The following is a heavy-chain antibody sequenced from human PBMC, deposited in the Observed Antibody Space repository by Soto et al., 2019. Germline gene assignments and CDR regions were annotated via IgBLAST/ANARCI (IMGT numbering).Heavy chain of an antibody. J-gene: IGHJ4*02. D-gene: IGHD2-2*01. V-gene: IGHV4-31*03. CDR3: ARGGGSTKVDY. CDR2: TSNSGST. Sequence: QVQLQESGPGLVKPSQTLSLTCTVSGGSITSSGYYWSWIRQHPGEGLEWIGFTSNSGSTSYNPCPKSRVTISVDTSSNPFSLHLKSVTAADAAVYYGARGGGSTKVDYWGQGTLVTVSP. CDR1: GGSITSSGYY.